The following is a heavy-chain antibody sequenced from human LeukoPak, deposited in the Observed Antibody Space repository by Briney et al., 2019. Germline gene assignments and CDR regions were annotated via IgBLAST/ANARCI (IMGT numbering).Heavy chain of an antibody. V-gene: IGHV1-18*01. CDR1: GYTFTSYG. Sequence: ASVKVSCKTSGYTFTSYGISWVRQAPGQGLEWMGWISAYNGNTKYAQKLQVRVTMTTDTSTSTAYMELRSLRSDDTAVYYCARDHTFTVPTGYRGQGTLVTVSS. CDR3: ARDHTFTVPTGY. J-gene: IGHJ4*02. CDR2: ISAYNGNT. D-gene: IGHD3-16*01.